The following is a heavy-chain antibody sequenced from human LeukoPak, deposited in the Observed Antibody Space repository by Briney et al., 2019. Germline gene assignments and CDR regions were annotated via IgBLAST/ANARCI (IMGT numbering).Heavy chain of an antibody. V-gene: IGHV3-7*03. CDR3: AREDCSGGSCYPWWFDP. Sequence: PGGSLRLSCAASGFTFSSYWMSWVRQAPRKGLEWVANIKQDGSEKYYVDSVKGRFTISRDNAKNSLYLQMNSLRAEDTAVYYCAREDCSGGSCYPWWFDPWGQGTLVTVSS. D-gene: IGHD2-15*01. CDR2: IKQDGSEK. CDR1: GFTFSSYW. J-gene: IGHJ5*02.